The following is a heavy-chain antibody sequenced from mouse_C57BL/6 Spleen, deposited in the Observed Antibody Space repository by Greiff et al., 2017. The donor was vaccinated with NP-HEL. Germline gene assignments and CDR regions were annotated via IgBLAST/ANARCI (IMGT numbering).Heavy chain of an antibody. D-gene: IGHD2-4*01. V-gene: IGHV1-54*01. Sequence: VQLQQSGAELVRPGTSVKVSCKASGYAFTNYLIEWVKQRPGQGLEWIGVINPGSGGTNYNEKFKGKATLTADKSSSPAYMQLSSLTSEDSAVYFCARSDYDYGVDYWGQGTTLTVSS. CDR3: ARSDYDYGVDY. CDR2: INPGSGGT. J-gene: IGHJ2*01. CDR1: GYAFTNYL.